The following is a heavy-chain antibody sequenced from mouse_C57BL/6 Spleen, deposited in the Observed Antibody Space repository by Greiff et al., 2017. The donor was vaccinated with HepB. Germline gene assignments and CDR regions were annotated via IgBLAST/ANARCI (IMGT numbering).Heavy chain of an antibody. J-gene: IGHJ4*01. Sequence: VKLMESGPELVKPGASVKISCKASGYAFSSSWMNWVKQRPGKGLEWIGRIYPGDGDTNYNGKFKGKATLTADKSSSTAYMQLSSLTSEDSAVYFCARLGGYDYGYAMDYWGQGTSVTVSS. D-gene: IGHD2-4*01. CDR2: IYPGDGDT. V-gene: IGHV1-82*01. CDR1: GYAFSSSW. CDR3: ARLGGYDYGYAMDY.